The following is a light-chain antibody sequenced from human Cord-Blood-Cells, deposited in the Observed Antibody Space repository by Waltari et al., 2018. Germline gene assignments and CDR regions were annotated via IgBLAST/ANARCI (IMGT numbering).Light chain of an antibody. J-gene: IGLJ3*02. CDR3: CSYAGSSTWV. Sequence: QSALTQPASVSGSPGQSLTISCTGTSSDVGSYNLVSWSQQHPGKAPKLMIYEVSKRPSGVSNRFSGSKSGNTASLTISGLQAEDEADYYCCSYAGSSTWVFGGGTKLTVL. CDR1: SSDVGSYNL. V-gene: IGLV2-23*02. CDR2: EVS.